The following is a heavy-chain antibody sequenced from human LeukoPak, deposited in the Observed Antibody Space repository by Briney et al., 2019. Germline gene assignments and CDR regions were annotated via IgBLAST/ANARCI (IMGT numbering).Heavy chain of an antibody. J-gene: IGHJ5*02. CDR2: INHSGST. CDR1: GGSFSGYY. CDR3: ARGGGSSSWPNWFDP. V-gene: IGHV4-34*01. Sequence: PSETLSLTCAVYGGSFSGYYRSWIRQPPGKGLEWIGEINHSGSTNYNPSLKSRVTISVDTSKNQFSLKLSSVTAADTAVYYCARGGGSSSWPNWFDPWGQGTLVTVSS. D-gene: IGHD6-13*01.